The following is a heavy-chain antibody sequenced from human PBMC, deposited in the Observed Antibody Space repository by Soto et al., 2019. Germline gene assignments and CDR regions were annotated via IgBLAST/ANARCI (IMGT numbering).Heavy chain of an antibody. V-gene: IGHV3-74*01. J-gene: IGHJ4*02. CDR3: TRDLRPIDY. CDR2: ITSDGSTT. CDR1: GFTFSNSW. Sequence: EVQLVESGGGLVQPGGSLRLSCAASGFTFSNSWMHWVRQAPGKGLVWVSRITSDGSTTTYADSVKGRFTISRDNAKNTLYLQMNSLRAEDTAVYYCTRDLRPIDYWGQGTLVTVSS.